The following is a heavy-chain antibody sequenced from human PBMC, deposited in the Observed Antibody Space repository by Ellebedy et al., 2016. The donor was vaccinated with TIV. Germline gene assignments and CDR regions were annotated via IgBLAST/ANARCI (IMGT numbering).Heavy chain of an antibody. V-gene: IGHV4-34*01. Sequence: SETLSLTCAVYGGSFSGYYWSWNRQPPGKGLEWIGEINQSGRTNYNPSLDKGRVTISVDTSKNQFSLSLSSVTAADTAVYYCAEGRSGWYYFDYWGQGTPVTVSS. CDR1: GGSFSGYY. D-gene: IGHD6-19*01. J-gene: IGHJ4*02. CDR3: AEGRSGWYYFDY. CDR2: INQSGRT.